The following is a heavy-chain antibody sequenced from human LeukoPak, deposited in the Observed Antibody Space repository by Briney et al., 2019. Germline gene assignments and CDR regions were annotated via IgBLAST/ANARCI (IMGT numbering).Heavy chain of an antibody. V-gene: IGHV6-1*01. D-gene: IGHD6-13*01. Sequence: SQTLSLTCAISGDSVSSNSAAWNWIRQSPSRGLERLGRTYYGSKWYNDYAVSVKSRITINPDTSKNQFSLQLNSVTPEDTAVYYCARGGSSWEYYYYGMDVWGQGTTVTVSS. CDR2: TYYGSKWYN. J-gene: IGHJ6*02. CDR1: GDSVSSNSAA. CDR3: ARGGSSWEYYYYGMDV.